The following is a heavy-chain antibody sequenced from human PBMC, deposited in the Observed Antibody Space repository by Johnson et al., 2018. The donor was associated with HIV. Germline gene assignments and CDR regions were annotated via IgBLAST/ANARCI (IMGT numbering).Heavy chain of an antibody. J-gene: IGHJ3*02. CDR1: GFTFSSYA. CDR2: MSGSGGST. D-gene: IGHD6-6*01. CDR3: AKALPEYSSTPQAFDI. Sequence: VQLVESGGGLVQPGGSLRLSCEASGFTFSSYAMSWVRQAPGKGLEWVSTMSGSGGSTSYAASGQGRFTSSRDNSKNTRYLQMNSLRAEDTAVYYCAKALPEYSSTPQAFDIWGQGTMVTVSS. V-gene: IGHV3-23*04.